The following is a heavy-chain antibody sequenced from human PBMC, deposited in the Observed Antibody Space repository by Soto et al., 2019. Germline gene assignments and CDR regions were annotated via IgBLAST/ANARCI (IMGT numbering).Heavy chain of an antibody. V-gene: IGHV3-23*01. D-gene: IGHD6-19*01. Sequence: EVQLLDSGGGLVQPGGSLRLSCAASGFTFSNYAMSWVRQAPGKGMEWVSTISDRGDRTLYGGAVKGRFTISRDNSKNTRYLQMNSLRAEYTAVYYCANRSVPDTYYFAYWGQGTLVTVSS. J-gene: IGHJ4*02. CDR2: ISDRGDRT. CDR3: ANRSVPDTYYFAY. CDR1: GFTFSNYA.